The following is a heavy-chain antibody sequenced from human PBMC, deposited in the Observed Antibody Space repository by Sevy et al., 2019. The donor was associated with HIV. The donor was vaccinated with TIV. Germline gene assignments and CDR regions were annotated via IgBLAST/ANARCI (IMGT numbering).Heavy chain of an antibody. CDR2: ISWNSGSI. V-gene: IGHV3-9*01. Sequence: GGSLRLSCAASGFTFDDYAMHWVRQAPGKGLEWVSGISWNSGSIGYADSVKGRFTISRDNAKTSLYLQMNSLRAEDTALYYCAKALDSSGYLVLDYWGQGTLVTVSS. D-gene: IGHD3-22*01. CDR1: GFTFDDYA. CDR3: AKALDSSGYLVLDY. J-gene: IGHJ4*02.